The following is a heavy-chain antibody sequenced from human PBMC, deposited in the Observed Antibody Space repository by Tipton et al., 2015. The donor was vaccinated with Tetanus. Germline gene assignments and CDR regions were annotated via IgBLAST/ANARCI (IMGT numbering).Heavy chain of an antibody. J-gene: IGHJ6*02. CDR3: AKDHGPEITSVAATRYYYYGMDV. Sequence: SLRLSCAASGFSFSKYGLSWVRQAPGRGLEWVASITGSGGTAYYADSVKGRFTISRDNSKNTLYLQMNSLRAEDTAVYYCAKDHGPEITSVAATRYYYYGMDVWGQGTTVTVSS. CDR1: GFSFSKYG. V-gene: IGHV3-23*01. CDR2: ITGSGGTA. D-gene: IGHD2-15*01.